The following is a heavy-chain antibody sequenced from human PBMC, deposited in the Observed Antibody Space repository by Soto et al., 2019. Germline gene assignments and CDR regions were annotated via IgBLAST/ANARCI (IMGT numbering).Heavy chain of an antibody. Sequence: EVQLVESGGDLVQPGGSLRLSCAASGFTFGDHYIDWVRQAPGKGLEWVGRSRGKGNSYSTAYATSVNGRFTISRDASQNSLYLQMNSLKTEDTALYYCARSITGTTSVDYWGQGPVVTVSS. CDR3: ARSITGTTSVDY. CDR2: SRGKGNSYST. D-gene: IGHD1-7*01. V-gene: IGHV3-72*01. CDR1: GFTFGDHY. J-gene: IGHJ4*02.